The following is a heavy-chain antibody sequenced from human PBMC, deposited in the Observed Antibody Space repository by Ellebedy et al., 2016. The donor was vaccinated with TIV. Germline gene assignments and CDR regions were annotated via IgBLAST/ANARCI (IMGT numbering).Heavy chain of an antibody. CDR1: GFSFSTYV. V-gene: IGHV3-30*18. Sequence: GESLKISCAASGFSFSTYVMHWVRQAAGKGLEWLALVSSDGNIKHYADSVKGRFTISRDNSKNTLIVDMNSLRPEDTAVYYCAKGATILGSIVGSWGQGTLVSVSS. J-gene: IGHJ4*02. CDR2: VSSDGNIK. D-gene: IGHD5-24*01. CDR3: AKGATILGSIVGS.